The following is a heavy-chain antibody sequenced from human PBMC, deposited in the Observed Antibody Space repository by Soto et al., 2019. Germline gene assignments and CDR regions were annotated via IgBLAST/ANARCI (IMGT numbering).Heavy chain of an antibody. D-gene: IGHD4-17*01. J-gene: IGHJ4*02. CDR2: ISAYNGNT. CDR1: GYTFTNFG. CDR3: ARGGTTIDS. V-gene: IGHV1-18*01. Sequence: QVQLVQSGAEVKKPASSVTVSCKASGYTFTNFGISWVRQAPGQGLEWMAWISAYNGNTNYAQNFQGRVTMTTDSSTSTAYLGLRRLRSDDTAGYYCARGGTTIDSCGQGTLVTVSS.